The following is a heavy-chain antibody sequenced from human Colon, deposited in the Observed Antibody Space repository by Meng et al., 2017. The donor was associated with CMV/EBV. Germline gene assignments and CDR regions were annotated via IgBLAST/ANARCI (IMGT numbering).Heavy chain of an antibody. CDR3: ATSSIYDSTISDF. V-gene: IGHV1-2*02. Sequence: ASVKVSCKTSGYPFTIHYIHWVRQAPGRGLEWMGWMNPNSGDTNYAQKFQDRVEMTRDTTVNTAYLDLTSLRSADTAVYYCATSSIYDSTISDFWGQGTLVTVSS. CDR1: GYPFTIHY. D-gene: IGHD5/OR15-5a*01. J-gene: IGHJ4*02. CDR2: MNPNSGDT.